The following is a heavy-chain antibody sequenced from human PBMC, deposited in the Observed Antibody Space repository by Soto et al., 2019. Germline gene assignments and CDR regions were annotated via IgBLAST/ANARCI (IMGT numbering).Heavy chain of an antibody. V-gene: IGHV4-59*01. CDR2: VYFSGNT. Sequence: KPSETLSLTCTVSGGSLCSYYWTWIRQSPGKGLEWIGYVYFSGNTNYNPSLKSRVTISIDTSKNQFSLRLASVTAADTAFYYCGSVRPSGYVLSWGQGTLVTASS. J-gene: IGHJ5*02. CDR1: GGSLCSYY. CDR3: GSVRPSGYVLS. D-gene: IGHD6-25*01.